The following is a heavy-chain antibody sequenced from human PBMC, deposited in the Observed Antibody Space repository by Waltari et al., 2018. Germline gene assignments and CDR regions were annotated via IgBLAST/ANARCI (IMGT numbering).Heavy chain of an antibody. Sequence: QEQLQESGPGLVKPSETLSLTCTVSGGSISSHSWSWIRQPPGKGLEWIGYIYYSGSTNYNPSLKSRVTISVDTSKNQFSLKLSSVTAADTAVYYCARAPYSSSSFYFDYWGQGTLVTVSS. J-gene: IGHJ4*02. V-gene: IGHV4-59*11. D-gene: IGHD6-6*01. CDR2: IYYSGST. CDR3: ARAPYSSSSFYFDY. CDR1: GGSISSHS.